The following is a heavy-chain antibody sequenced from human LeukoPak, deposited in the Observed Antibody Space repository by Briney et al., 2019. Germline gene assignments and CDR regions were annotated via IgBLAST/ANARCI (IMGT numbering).Heavy chain of an antibody. CDR1: GYTFTGYH. V-gene: IGHV1-2*02. D-gene: IGHD4-17*01. Sequence: ASVKVSCKASGYTFTGYHMHWVRQAPGQGLEWMGWINPNSGGTNYAQKFQGRVTMTRDTSISTAYMELSRLRSDDTAVYYCARQDDYGDPADFQHWGQGTLVTVSS. CDR2: INPNSGGT. CDR3: ARQDDYGDPADFQH. J-gene: IGHJ1*01.